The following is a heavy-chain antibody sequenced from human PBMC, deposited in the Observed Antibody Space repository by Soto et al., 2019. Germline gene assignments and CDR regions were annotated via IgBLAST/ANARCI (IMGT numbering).Heavy chain of an antibody. V-gene: IGHV4-59*01. D-gene: IGHD2-15*01. Sequence: PSEYLSLTCTASGFSISSYYWSWIQQPPGKGLEWIGYIYYSGSTNYNPSPKRLVTISVDTSKNLYSLKLSSGTAADTALYYWARNPCSGGSCYWYDAFDIWGQGTMVTVSS. CDR3: ARNPCSGGSCYWYDAFDI. CDR1: GFSISSYY. J-gene: IGHJ3*02. CDR2: IYYSGST.